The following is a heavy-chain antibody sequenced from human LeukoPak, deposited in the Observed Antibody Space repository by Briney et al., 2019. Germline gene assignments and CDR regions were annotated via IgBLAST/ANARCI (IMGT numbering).Heavy chain of an antibody. D-gene: IGHD6-19*01. CDR1: GGSIRRYY. CDR2: IYYSWST. CDR3: ARGVAGTDYYYYMDV. J-gene: IGHJ6*03. Sequence: SETLSLTCTVSGGSIRRYYWSWIRQPPGKGVEGIGYIYYSWSTNYNPSLKSPVTIPVDTRKNQFSLKLSSVTAADTAVYHCARGVAGTDYYYYMDVWGKPTTVSV. V-gene: IGHV4-59*01.